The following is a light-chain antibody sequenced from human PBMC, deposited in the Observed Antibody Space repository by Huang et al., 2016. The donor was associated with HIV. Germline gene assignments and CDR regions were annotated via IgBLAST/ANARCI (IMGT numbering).Light chain of an antibody. V-gene: IGKV3-15*01. J-gene: IGKJ3*01. CDR3: QQYSNWPPVT. Sequence: EIVMTQSPATLSVSPGDRATLSCRASQSVATKLAWYQQKPGQAPRLLIFGASTRAPGVPARFSGGGSGTDFSLTISSLQSEDFAVYYCQQYSNWPPVTFGPGTKVDIK. CDR1: QSVATK. CDR2: GAS.